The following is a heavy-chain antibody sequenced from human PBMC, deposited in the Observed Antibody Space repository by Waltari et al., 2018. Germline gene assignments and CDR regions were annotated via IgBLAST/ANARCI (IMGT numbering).Heavy chain of an antibody. CDR2: VRTGAKTL. D-gene: IGHD1-26*01. CDR1: GFTLSTYE. Sequence: EVQLVESGGGLVQPGGSLRLSCAASGFTLSTYEMNWVRRAAGRGGGGGGGEGRGGVDNVRTGAKTLYYADSVKGRVTSSRDDAKNSVYLQMNSLRADDTAVYHCARLPWDPPNDGFDIWSQGTVVTVSS. CDR3: ARLPWDPPNDGFDI. V-gene: IGHV3-48*03. J-gene: IGHJ3*02.